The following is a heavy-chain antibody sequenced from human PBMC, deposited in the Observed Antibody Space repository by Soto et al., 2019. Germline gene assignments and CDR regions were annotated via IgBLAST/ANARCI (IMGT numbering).Heavy chain of an antibody. Sequence: GGSLRLSCAASGFTFSSYAMSWVRQAPGKGLEWVSAISGSGGSTYYADSVKGRFTISRDNSKNTLYLQMNSLRAEDTAVYYCAKDSVMWSSGWDNYFDYWGQGTLVTVSS. V-gene: IGHV3-23*01. CDR2: ISGSGGST. CDR3: AKDSVMWSSGWDNYFDY. D-gene: IGHD6-19*01. J-gene: IGHJ4*02. CDR1: GFTFSSYA.